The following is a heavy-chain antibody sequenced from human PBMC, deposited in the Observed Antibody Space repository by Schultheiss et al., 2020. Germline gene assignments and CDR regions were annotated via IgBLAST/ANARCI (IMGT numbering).Heavy chain of an antibody. CDR3: ARGAGTTLCNWFDP. V-gene: IGHV4-34*01. J-gene: IGHJ5*02. CDR2: INHSGST. D-gene: IGHD1-7*01. CDR1: GGSFSGYY. Sequence: SETLSLTCAVYGGSFSGYYWSWIRQPPGKGLEWIGEINHSGSTNYNPSLKSRVTISVDTSKNQFSLKLSSVTAADAAVYYCARGAGTTLCNWFDPWGQGTLVIVSS.